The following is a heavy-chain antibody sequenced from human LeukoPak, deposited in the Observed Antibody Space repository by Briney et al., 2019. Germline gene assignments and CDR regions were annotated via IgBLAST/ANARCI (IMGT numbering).Heavy chain of an antibody. CDR2: ISSSGGTI. CDR3: ARGRIGAAGARFDY. CDR1: GFTFSSYE. V-gene: IGHV3-48*03. Sequence: GGSLRLSCAASGFTFSSYEMNWVRQAPGKGLEWVSYISSSGGTIYYADSVKGRFTISRDNAKNSLYLQMNSLRAEDTAVYYCARGRIGAAGARFDYWGQGTLVTVSS. J-gene: IGHJ4*02. D-gene: IGHD6-13*01.